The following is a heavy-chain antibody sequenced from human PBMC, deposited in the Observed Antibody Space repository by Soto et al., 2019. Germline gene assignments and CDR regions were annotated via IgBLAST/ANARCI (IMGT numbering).Heavy chain of an antibody. D-gene: IGHD2-15*01. J-gene: IGHJ5*02. CDR2: INHSGST. CDR1: GGSFRGYY. V-gene: IGHV4-34*01. CDR3: ATCNYCSGGSCSNWFDP. Sequence: PSETLSLTCAVYGGSFRGYYWSWIRQPPGKGLEWIGEINHSGSTNYNPSLKSRVTISVDTSKNQFSLKLSSVTAADTAVYYCATCNYCSGGSCSNWFDPWGQGTLVTVS.